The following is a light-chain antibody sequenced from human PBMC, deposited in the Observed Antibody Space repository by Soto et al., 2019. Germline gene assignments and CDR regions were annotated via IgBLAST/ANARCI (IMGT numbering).Light chain of an antibody. CDR2: DVS. CDR3: SSYTSSTTRVL. Sequence: QSDLTQPASVSGSPGQSITISCTGTSSDVGGYNFVSWYQQRPGKAPKVMIYDVSNRPSGVSKRFSGSKSGNTASLTISGLQAEDEADYYCSSYTSSTTRVLFGGGTKVTVL. CDR1: SSDVGGYNF. J-gene: IGLJ2*01. V-gene: IGLV2-14*01.